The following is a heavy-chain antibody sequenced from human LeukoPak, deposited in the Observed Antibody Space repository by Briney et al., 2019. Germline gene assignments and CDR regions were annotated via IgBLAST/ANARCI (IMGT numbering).Heavy chain of an antibody. Sequence: SQTLSLTCTVSGGSISSGYYYWSWIRQPPGKGLEWIAYMYYSGSTYYNPSLKGRITMSADTSKNQLSLKLSSVTAADTAVYYCARPYYYDSRIDPWGQGILVTVSS. CDR1: GGSISSGYYY. D-gene: IGHD3-22*01. CDR2: MYYSGST. V-gene: IGHV4-30-4*01. J-gene: IGHJ5*02. CDR3: ARPYYYDSRIDP.